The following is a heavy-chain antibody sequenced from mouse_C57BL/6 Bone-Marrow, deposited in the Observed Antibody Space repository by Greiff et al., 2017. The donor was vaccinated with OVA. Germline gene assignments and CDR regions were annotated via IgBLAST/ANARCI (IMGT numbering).Heavy chain of an antibody. CDR1: GFTFSDYG. J-gene: IGHJ2*01. CDR2: ISSGSSTI. Sequence: EVKLVASGGGLVKPGGSLKLSCAASGFTFSDYGMHWVRQAPEKGLEWVAYISSGSSTIYYAATVKGRFTISRDNAKNTLFLQMTSRRSEDTAMYYCARGNYGSSSYYFDYWGQGTTLTVSS. CDR3: ARGNYGSSSYYFDY. D-gene: IGHD1-1*01. V-gene: IGHV5-17*01.